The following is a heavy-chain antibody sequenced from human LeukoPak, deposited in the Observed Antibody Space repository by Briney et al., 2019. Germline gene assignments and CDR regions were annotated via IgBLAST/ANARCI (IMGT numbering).Heavy chain of an antibody. CDR2: INWNGGST. J-gene: IGHJ5*02. Sequence: GGSLRLSCAASGFTFSNAWMSWVRQAPGKGLEWVSGINWNGGSTGYADSVKGRFTISRDNAKNSLYLQMNSLRAEDTALYHCARAGHGFVTALPGGGWFDPWGQGTLVTVSS. CDR3: ARAGHGFVTALPGGGWFDP. D-gene: IGHD2-21*02. V-gene: IGHV3-20*01. CDR1: GFTFSNAW.